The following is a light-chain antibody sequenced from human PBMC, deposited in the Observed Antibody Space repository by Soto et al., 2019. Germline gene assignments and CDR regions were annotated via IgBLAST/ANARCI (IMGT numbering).Light chain of an antibody. CDR2: GAS. J-gene: IGKJ5*01. CDR3: QQYNNWPPAGT. CDR1: QSVSSN. Sequence: EIVMTQSPATLSVSPGERATLSCRASQSVSSNLAWYQQKPGQAPRLLIYGASTRATGIPARFSGSGSGTEFTLTISSLQSEDFAVYYCQQYNNWPPAGTFGQGTRLEMK. V-gene: IGKV3-15*01.